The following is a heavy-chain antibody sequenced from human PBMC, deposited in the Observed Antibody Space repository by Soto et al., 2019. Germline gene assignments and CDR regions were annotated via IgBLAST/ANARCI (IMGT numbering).Heavy chain of an antibody. CDR2: IYSGGIT. Sequence: EVQLVETGGGLIQPGGSLRLSCAASKLTVGSSYMTWVRQAPGKGLEWVSVIYSGGITYYADSVKGRFTISRDTSKNTLYLQMNALRADDTAVYYCASSAGFCSGGSCYDYWGQGTLVTVSS. V-gene: IGHV3-53*02. D-gene: IGHD2-15*01. CDR3: ASSAGFCSGGSCYDY. J-gene: IGHJ4*02. CDR1: KLTVGSSY.